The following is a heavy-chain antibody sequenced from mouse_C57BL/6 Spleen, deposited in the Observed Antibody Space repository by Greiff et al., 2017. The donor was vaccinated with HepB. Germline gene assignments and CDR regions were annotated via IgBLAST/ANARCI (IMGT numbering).Heavy chain of an antibody. Sequence: QVQLKESGAELVRPGASVTLSCKASGYTFTDYEMHWVKQTPVHGLEWIGAIDPETGGTAYNQKFKGKAILTADKSSSTAYMELRSLTSEDSAVYYCTRRGYGNYLAYWGQGTLVTVSA. D-gene: IGHD2-10*02. CDR3: TRRGYGNYLAY. V-gene: IGHV1-15*01. CDR1: GYTFTDYE. J-gene: IGHJ3*01. CDR2: IDPETGGT.